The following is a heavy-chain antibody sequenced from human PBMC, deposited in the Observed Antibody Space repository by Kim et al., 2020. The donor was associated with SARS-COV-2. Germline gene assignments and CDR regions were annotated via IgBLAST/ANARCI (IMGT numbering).Heavy chain of an antibody. CDR1: GASISSGGYY. CDR2: IYYSGST. CDR3: VRARYGSESYAWFDP. J-gene: IGHJ5*02. Sequence: SETLSLTCTVSGASISSGGYYWSWIRQLPGKGLEWIGYIYYSGSTYYNPSLKSRVSISVDKPKNQFSLKLSAVSAADTAVYYCVRARYGSESYAWFDPWGQGILVTVSS. D-gene: IGHD3-10*01. V-gene: IGHV4-31*03.